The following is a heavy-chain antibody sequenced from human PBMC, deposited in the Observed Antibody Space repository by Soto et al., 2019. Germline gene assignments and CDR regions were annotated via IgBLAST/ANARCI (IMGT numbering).Heavy chain of an antibody. CDR2: INHSGST. CDR3: ASDKSTGLFDY. D-gene: IGHD2-8*02. CDR1: GGSFSGYC. V-gene: IGHV4-34*01. Sequence: QVQLQQWGAGLLKPSETLSLTCAVYGGSFSGYCWSWIRQPPGTGLAWIGEINHSGSTNYNPSLKSRVTISVDTSKNQFSLKLTSVTAADTAVYYCASDKSTGLFDYWGQGTLVTVSS. J-gene: IGHJ4*02.